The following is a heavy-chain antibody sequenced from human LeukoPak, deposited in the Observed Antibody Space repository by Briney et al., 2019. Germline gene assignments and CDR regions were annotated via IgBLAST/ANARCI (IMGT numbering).Heavy chain of an antibody. V-gene: IGHV4-4*07. CDR1: GGSISNYC. D-gene: IGHD1-26*01. Sequence: SETLSLTCTVSGGSISNYCWSWIRQPAGNGLEWIGRICATGSSSYIPFLKSRVTMSVDTSKRQFSLNLNSVSAADTAVYYCARDREVGRDNAISWFDPWGQGTLVTVSS. CDR2: ICATGSS. J-gene: IGHJ5*02. CDR3: ARDREVGRDNAISWFDP.